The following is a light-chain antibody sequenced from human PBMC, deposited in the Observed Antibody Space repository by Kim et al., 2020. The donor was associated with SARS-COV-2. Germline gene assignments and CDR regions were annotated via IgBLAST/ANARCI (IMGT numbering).Light chain of an antibody. J-gene: IGKJ4*01. V-gene: IGKV3-15*01. CDR3: QQYKHLPLT. CDR1: NGVGSK. CDR2: GAT. Sequence: SLSPEERAARSCRASNGVGSKLAWYQQKHGQAPRLLIYGATTRATGIPARFGGSGSGTEFTLTISSLQSEEFALYSCQQYKHLPLT.